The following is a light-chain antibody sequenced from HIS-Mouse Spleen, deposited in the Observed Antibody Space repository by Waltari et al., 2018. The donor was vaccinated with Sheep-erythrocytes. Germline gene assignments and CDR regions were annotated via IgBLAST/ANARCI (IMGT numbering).Light chain of an antibody. CDR2: GNS. J-gene: IGLJ3*02. CDR3: QSYDSSLSGPWV. Sequence: QSVLTQPPSVSGAPGQRVTITCTGSSSNIGAGYDVHWYQQLPGTAPKLLIYGNSDRPAGDPDRFSGSKYGTSASLAISGLQAEDEADYYCQSYDSSLSGPWVFGGGTKLTVL. CDR1: SSNIGAGYD. V-gene: IGLV1-40*01.